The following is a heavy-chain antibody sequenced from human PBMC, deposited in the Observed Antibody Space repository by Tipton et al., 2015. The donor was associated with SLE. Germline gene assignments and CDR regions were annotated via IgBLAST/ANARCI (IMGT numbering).Heavy chain of an antibody. Sequence: SLRLSCAASGFTFSSYWMHWVRQVPGKGLVWVSRINTDGSSINYADFVKGRFTISRDNAKNTLYLQMNSLRAEDTAVYYCARSSSWFFDYWGQGTLVTVSS. V-gene: IGHV3-74*01. D-gene: IGHD6-13*01. CDR1: GFTFSSYW. CDR2: INTDGSSI. CDR3: ARSSSWFFDY. J-gene: IGHJ4*02.